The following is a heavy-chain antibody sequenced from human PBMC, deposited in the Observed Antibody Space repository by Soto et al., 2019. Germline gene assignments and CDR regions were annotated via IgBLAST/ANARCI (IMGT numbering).Heavy chain of an antibody. D-gene: IGHD3-22*01. CDR3: ARDADYYDTRDYFDY. Sequence: GGSLRLSCGASGFTFSSYAMHWVRQAPGKGLEWVAVISYDGSNKYYADSVKGRFTISRDNSKNTLYLQMNSLRAEDTAVYYCARDADYYDTRDYFDYWGQGTLVTVSS. J-gene: IGHJ4*02. V-gene: IGHV3-30-3*01. CDR1: GFTFSSYA. CDR2: ISYDGSNK.